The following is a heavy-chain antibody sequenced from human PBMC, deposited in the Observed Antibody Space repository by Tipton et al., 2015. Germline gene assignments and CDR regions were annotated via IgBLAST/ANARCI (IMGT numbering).Heavy chain of an antibody. V-gene: IGHV3-23*01. CDR1: GFTFSSYA. Sequence: SLRLSCAASGFTFSSYAMSWVRQAPGKGLEWVSGVSDTGGSTYYADSVRGRFTISRDNSKNTLYLQMNSLRAEDTSVYYCARDLVSYGDYQFYYYGMDVWGQGTTVTVSS. D-gene: IGHD4-17*01. J-gene: IGHJ6*02. CDR2: VSDTGGST. CDR3: ARDLVSYGDYQFYYYGMDV.